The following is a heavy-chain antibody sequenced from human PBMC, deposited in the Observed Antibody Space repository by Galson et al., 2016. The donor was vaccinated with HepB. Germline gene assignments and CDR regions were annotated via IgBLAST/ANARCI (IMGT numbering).Heavy chain of an antibody. V-gene: IGHV4-59*01. CDR3: AHSGDAIGFI. CDR1: GGSISNYY. Sequence: ATMSLSCPVSGGSISNYYWCCIRQPPERGPGWIGYNHYSGSTSYNPSLRSPVTISIDKTKKQFSLRLSSVTAADTAVYYCAHSGDAIGFIWGQGTLVTVSS. D-gene: IGHD2-2*02. J-gene: IGHJ4*02. CDR2: NHYSGST.